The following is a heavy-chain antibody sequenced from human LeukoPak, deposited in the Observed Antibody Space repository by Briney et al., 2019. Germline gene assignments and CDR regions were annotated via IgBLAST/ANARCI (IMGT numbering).Heavy chain of an antibody. CDR1: GGTFSSYA. CDR2: IIPIFGTA. D-gene: IGHD3-10*01. J-gene: IGHJ5*02. V-gene: IGHV1-69*13. Sequence: SVKVSCKASGGTFSSYAISWVRQAPGQGLEWMGGIIPIFGTANYAQKFQGRVTITADESTSTAYMELSSLRSEDTAVYYCARAPRNYHGSGSNNWFDPWGQGTLVTVSS. CDR3: ARAPRNYHGSGSNNWFDP.